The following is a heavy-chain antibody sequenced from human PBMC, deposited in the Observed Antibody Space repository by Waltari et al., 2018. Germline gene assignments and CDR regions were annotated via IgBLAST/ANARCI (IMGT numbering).Heavy chain of an antibody. Sequence: VQLQESGPGLVKPSETLSLSCTVSGGSISNYYWSWIRQPPGKGLEWIGYIYYLGSTNYNPPLKSRVTISVDTSKNQFSLKLSSVTAADTAVYYCARDLIAVTGPDAFDVWGQGTMVTVSS. V-gene: IGHV4-59*01. CDR1: GGSISNYY. CDR3: ARDLIAVTGPDAFDV. J-gene: IGHJ3*01. CDR2: IYYLGST. D-gene: IGHD6-19*01.